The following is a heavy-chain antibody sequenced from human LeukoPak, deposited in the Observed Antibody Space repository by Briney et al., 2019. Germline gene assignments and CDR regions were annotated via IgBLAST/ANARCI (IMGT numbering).Heavy chain of an antibody. J-gene: IGHJ4*02. Sequence: TSQTLSLTCTVSGGSISSGSYYWSWIRQPAGKGLEWIGRIYTSGSTNYNPSLKSRVTISVDTSKNQFSLKLSSVTAADTAVYYCARERRGYSSSSWFDYWGQGTLVTVSS. D-gene: IGHD6-6*01. V-gene: IGHV4-61*02. CDR1: GGSISSGSYY. CDR3: ARERRGYSSSSWFDY. CDR2: IYTSGST.